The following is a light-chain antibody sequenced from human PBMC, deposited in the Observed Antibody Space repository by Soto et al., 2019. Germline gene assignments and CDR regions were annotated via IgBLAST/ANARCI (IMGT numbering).Light chain of an antibody. Sequence: QSVLTQPASVSGSPGQSITISCTGTSSDVGSYNLVSWYQQHPGKAPKLMIYEGRKRPSGVSNRFSGSKSGNTASLTISGLQAEDEADYYCCSYAGSRRVFGTGTKVTVL. CDR2: EGR. V-gene: IGLV2-23*01. J-gene: IGLJ1*01. CDR3: CSYAGSRRV. CDR1: SSDVGSYNL.